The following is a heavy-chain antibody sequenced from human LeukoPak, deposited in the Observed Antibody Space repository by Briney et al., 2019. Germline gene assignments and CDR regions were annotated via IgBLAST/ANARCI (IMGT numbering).Heavy chain of an antibody. CDR1: GFTFSSYA. D-gene: IGHD7-27*01. CDR3: AKSGFTGPPGADYYMDV. CDR2: ISGSGGST. J-gene: IGHJ6*03. Sequence: GGSLRLSCAASGFTFSSYAMSWVRQAPGKGLEWVSAISGSGGSTYYADSVKGRFTISRDNSKNTLYLQMNSLRAEDTAVYYCAKSGFTGPPGADYYMDVWGKGTTVTVSS. V-gene: IGHV3-23*01.